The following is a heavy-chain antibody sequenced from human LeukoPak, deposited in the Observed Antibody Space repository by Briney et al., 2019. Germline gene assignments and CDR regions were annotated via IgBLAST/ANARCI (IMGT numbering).Heavy chain of an antibody. CDR1: GYTFTSYG. J-gene: IGHJ4*02. V-gene: IGHV1-18*01. D-gene: IGHD4-23*01. CDR2: ISAYNGSA. CDR3: AGVPTVVTVMDFDY. Sequence: ASVKVSCKASGYTFTSYGISWVRQAPGQGLEWMGWISAYNGSANYAQKLQGRVTMTTDTSTSTAYMELRSLRSDDTAVYYCAGVPTVVTVMDFDYWGQGTLVTVSS.